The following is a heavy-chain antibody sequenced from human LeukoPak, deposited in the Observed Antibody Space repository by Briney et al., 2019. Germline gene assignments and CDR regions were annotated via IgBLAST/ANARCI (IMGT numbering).Heavy chain of an antibody. Sequence: GGSLRLSCAASGFTSRSYWMHWVRHAPGKGLVWVSRINSDGTTTNYADSVKGRFTISRDNAKNTLYLQMNSLRAEDTAVYYCARSTHSGWGGYYFDYWGQGTLVTASS. V-gene: IGHV3-74*01. J-gene: IGHJ4*02. CDR1: GFTSRSYW. CDR3: ARSTHSGWGGYYFDY. D-gene: IGHD6-19*01. CDR2: INSDGTTT.